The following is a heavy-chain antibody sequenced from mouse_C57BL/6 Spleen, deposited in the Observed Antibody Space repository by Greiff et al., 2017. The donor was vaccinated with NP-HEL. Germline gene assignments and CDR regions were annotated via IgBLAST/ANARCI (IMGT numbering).Heavy chain of an antibody. CDR3: ARYDYGWYFDV. J-gene: IGHJ1*03. CDR1: GYAFSSSW. D-gene: IGHD2-4*01. V-gene: IGHV1-82*01. CDR2: IYPGDGDT. Sequence: VKLVESGPELVKPGASVKISCKASGYAFSSSWMNWVKQRPGKGLEWIGRIYPGDGDTNYNGKFKGKATLTADKSSSTAYMQLSSLTSEDSAVYFCARYDYGWYFDVWGTGTTVTVSS.